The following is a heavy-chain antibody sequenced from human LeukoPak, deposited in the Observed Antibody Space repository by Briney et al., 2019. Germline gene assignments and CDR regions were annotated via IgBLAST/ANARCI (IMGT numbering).Heavy chain of an antibody. CDR1: GYSFTSYW. D-gene: IGHD3-16*01. Sequence: GESLKISCKASGYSFTSYWIGWVRQMPGKGLEWMGIIYPGDSDIRYSPSFQGQVTISADKSITTAYLQWSTLKASDTAIYYCARQGSPGGGHDYLAHWGQGTLVTVSS. V-gene: IGHV5-51*01. CDR2: IYPGDSDI. J-gene: IGHJ4*02. CDR3: ARQGSPGGGHDYLAH.